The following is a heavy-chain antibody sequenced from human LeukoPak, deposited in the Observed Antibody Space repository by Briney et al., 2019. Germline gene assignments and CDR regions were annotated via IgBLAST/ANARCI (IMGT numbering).Heavy chain of an antibody. Sequence: PSETLSLTCTVSGGSISSGDYYWSWIRQPPGKGLEWIGYIYYRGSTYYNPSLKSRVTISVDTSKNQFSLKLSSVTAADTAVYYCARGRGTARPGYYFDYWGQGTLVTVSS. CDR3: ARGRGTARPGYYFDY. CDR1: GGSISSGDYY. V-gene: IGHV4-30-4*01. J-gene: IGHJ4*02. D-gene: IGHD6-6*01. CDR2: IYYRGST.